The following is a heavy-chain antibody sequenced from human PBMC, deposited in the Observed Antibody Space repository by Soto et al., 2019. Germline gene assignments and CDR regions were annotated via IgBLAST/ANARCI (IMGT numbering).Heavy chain of an antibody. V-gene: IGHV1-18*01. Sequence: QVQLVQCEPEVKKPGDSLNVSCKTSGYTFTSCGVSWVRQAPGQGVEWMGWISGYNGNIKYAQKFQGRVTMTADTSTSTAYMELRSLRSDDTAVFYCARDPQYSGSLSEGGDAFDIWGQGTMVTVSS. J-gene: IGHJ3*02. CDR1: GYTFTSCG. CDR2: ISGYNGNI. D-gene: IGHD1-26*01. CDR3: ARDPQYSGSLSEGGDAFDI.